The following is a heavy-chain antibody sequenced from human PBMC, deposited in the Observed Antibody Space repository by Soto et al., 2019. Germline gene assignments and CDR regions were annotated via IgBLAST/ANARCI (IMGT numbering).Heavy chain of an antibody. J-gene: IGHJ5*02. CDR2: INAANGNV. V-gene: IGHV1-3*01. CDR1: GYTFSSYA. CDR3: AGAVGQVDP. Sequence: QVQLVQSGAEVKKPGASVKVSCKASGYTFSSYALHWVRQAPGQRLEWMGWINAANGNVKYSQKFQGRVTITRDTSASTAYKGVGSLRTEDTAVYLCAGAVGQVDPRGQGTLVTVSS. D-gene: IGHD6-19*01.